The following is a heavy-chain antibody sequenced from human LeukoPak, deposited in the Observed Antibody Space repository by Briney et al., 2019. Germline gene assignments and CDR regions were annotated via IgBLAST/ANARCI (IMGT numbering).Heavy chain of an antibody. J-gene: IGHJ1*01. Sequence: GGSLRLSCEASGLTFNKYWMTWVRQAPGKGLEWVANIKQDGSENNYVDSVKGRFTISRDNAKNSLSLRMNSLSAEDTAVYYCATGYSSGWYFCFQHWGQGSLVSVSS. CDR1: GLTFNKYW. CDR3: ATGYSSGWYFCFQH. V-gene: IGHV3-7*01. D-gene: IGHD6-19*01. CDR2: IKQDGSEN.